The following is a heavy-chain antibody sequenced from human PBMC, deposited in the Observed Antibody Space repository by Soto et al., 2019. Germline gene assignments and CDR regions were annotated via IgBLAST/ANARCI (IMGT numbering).Heavy chain of an antibody. CDR2: IRSKAYGGTT. D-gene: IGHD6-13*01. CDR1: GFTFGDYA. CDR3: TSSSWFSWYFDL. Sequence: GGSLRLSCTASGFTFGDYAMRWVRQAPGKGLGWVGFIRSKAYGGTTEYAASVKGRFTISRDDSKSIAYLQMNSLKTEDTAVYYCTSSSWFSWYFDLWGRGTLVTVSS. J-gene: IGHJ2*01. V-gene: IGHV3-49*04.